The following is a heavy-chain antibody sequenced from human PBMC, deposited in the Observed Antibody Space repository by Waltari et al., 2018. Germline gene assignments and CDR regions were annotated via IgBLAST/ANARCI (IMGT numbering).Heavy chain of an antibody. D-gene: IGHD2-2*03. V-gene: IGHV4-34*02. J-gene: IGHJ4*02. Sequence: QVQLQQWGAGLLKPSETLSLTCGVNAGSLSGYSWAWIRLSPGKGLEWIGEINYSGETDYNPYLKSRVTMTIDTSNNHLSLRLTSVTASDTAIYYCARGSIGSNPLDYWGQGTLVTVSS. CDR2: INYSGET. CDR3: ARGSIGSNPLDY. CDR1: AGSLSGYS.